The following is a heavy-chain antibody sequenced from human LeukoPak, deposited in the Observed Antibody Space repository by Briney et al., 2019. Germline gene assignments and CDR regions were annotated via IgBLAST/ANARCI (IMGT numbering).Heavy chain of an antibody. V-gene: IGHV3-74*01. D-gene: IGHD7-27*01. J-gene: IGHJ4*02. CDR1: GFTFSNSW. CDR2: INPDGTIT. CDR3: ARGLNTGGPNFGF. Sequence: PGGSLRLSCAASGFTFSNSWIHWVRQAPGKGLVWVSRINPDGTITTYADSVKGRFTISRDNAKNTLFLQMNSLRAEDTAVYYCARGLNTGGPNFGFWGRGTLVTVSS.